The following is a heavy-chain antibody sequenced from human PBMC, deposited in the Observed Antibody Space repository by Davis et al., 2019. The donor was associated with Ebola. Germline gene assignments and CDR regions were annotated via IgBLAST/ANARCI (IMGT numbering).Heavy chain of an antibody. CDR3: AKGSVTIFGVAPDYYGMDV. CDR1: GFTFSNYA. CDR2: INGGGDTT. J-gene: IGHJ6*04. D-gene: IGHD3-3*01. V-gene: IGHV3-23*01. Sequence: GESLKISCAASGFTFSNYAMHWVRQAPGKGLEWVSAINGGGDTTYYVGSVKGRFTISRDNSKNTLYLQMNSLRAEDTAVYYCAKGSVTIFGVAPDYYGMDVWGKGTTVTVSS.